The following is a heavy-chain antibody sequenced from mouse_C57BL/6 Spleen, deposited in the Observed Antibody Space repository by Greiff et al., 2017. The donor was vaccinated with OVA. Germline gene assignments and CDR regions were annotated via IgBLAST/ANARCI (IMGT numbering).Heavy chain of an antibody. CDR2: ISYDGSN. V-gene: IGHV3-6*01. D-gene: IGHD2-4*01. CDR1: GYSITSGYY. J-gene: IGHJ4*01. CDR3: ARDDYGGNYAMDY. Sequence: EVKLMESGPGLVKPSQSLSLTCSVTGYSITSGYYWNWIRQFPGNKLEWMGYISYDGSNNYNPSLKNRISITRDTSKNQFFLKLNSVTTEDTATYYCARDDYGGNYAMDYWGQGTSVTVSS.